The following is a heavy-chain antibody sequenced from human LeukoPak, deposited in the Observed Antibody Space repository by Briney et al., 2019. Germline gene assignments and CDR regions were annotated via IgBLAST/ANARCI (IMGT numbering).Heavy chain of an antibody. D-gene: IGHD3-22*01. CDR1: GYSFTNYW. J-gene: IGHJ4*02. CDR3: AKLSSGYYSTPFDY. Sequence: GESLKISCKGSGYSFTNYWIGWVRQMPGKDLEWMGIIYPGDSDTKYSPSFQGQVTISADKSISTAYLQWTSLKASDTAMFYCAKLSSGYYSTPFDYWGQGTLVTVSS. CDR2: IYPGDSDT. V-gene: IGHV5-51*01.